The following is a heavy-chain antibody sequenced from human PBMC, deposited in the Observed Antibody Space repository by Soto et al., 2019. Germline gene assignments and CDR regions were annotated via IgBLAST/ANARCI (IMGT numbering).Heavy chain of an antibody. CDR2: ISNTVNNK. J-gene: IGHJ3*02. Sequence: QVQLVESGGGVVQPGRSRRLSCEASGFTFSDYAMHWVRQGPGKGLEWVAAISNTVNNKHYSDSVKGRFTISRDDSKSTLYLQMNSLRAEDTAVYYCAKSGGHYYMYDAFDIWGQGTMVTVSS. D-gene: IGHD1-26*01. CDR3: AKSGGHYYMYDAFDI. V-gene: IGHV3-30*18. CDR1: GFTFSDYA.